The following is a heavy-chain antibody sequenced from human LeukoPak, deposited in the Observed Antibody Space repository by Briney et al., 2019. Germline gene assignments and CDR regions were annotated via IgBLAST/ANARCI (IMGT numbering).Heavy chain of an antibody. CDR2: ISSSSSYI. D-gene: IGHD6-13*01. Sequence: GGSLRLSCAVSGITVSSNYMSWVRQAPGKGLEWVSSISSSSSYIYYADSVKGRFTISRDNAKNSLYLQMNSLRAEDTAVYYCARAAGPDYWGQGTLVTVSS. V-gene: IGHV3-21*01. CDR3: ARAAGPDY. CDR1: GITVSSNY. J-gene: IGHJ4*02.